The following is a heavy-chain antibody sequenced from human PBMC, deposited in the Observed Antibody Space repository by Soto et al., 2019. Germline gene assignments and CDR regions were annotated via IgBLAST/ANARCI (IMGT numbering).Heavy chain of an antibody. Sequence: ASVKVSCKASGYTFTSYAMHWVRQAPGQGLEWMGWISAYNGNTNYAQKLQGRVTMTTDTSTSTAYMELRSLRSDDTAVYYCARVAIRILEGSYDAFDIWGQGTIVTVSS. CDR1: GYTFTSYA. D-gene: IGHD3-3*01. J-gene: IGHJ3*02. CDR3: ARVAIRILEGSYDAFDI. CDR2: ISAYNGNT. V-gene: IGHV1-18*01.